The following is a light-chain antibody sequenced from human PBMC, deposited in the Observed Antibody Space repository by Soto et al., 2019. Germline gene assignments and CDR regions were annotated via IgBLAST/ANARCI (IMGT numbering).Light chain of an antibody. CDR3: QHYNSYSEA. Sequence: IQMTQSPSTLSGSVGDRVTITCRASQTISSWVALYQQKPGKAPKLLIYKASTLKSGVPSRFSGSGSGTEFTLTISSLQPDDFATYYCQHYNSYSEAFGQGTIVDVK. V-gene: IGKV1-5*03. CDR2: KAS. J-gene: IGKJ1*01. CDR1: QTISSW.